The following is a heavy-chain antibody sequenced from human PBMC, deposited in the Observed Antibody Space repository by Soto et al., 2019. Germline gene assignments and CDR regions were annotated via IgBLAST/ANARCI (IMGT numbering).Heavy chain of an antibody. CDR2: IYYSGST. Sequence: SETLSLTCTVSGSSISSSSYYWGWIRQPPGKGLEWIGSIYYSGSTYYNPSLKSRVTISVDTSKNQFSLKLSSVTAADTAVYYCARHSNPRIAAAGKAYYYYGMDVWGQGTTVT. D-gene: IGHD6-13*01. CDR3: ARHSNPRIAAAGKAYYYYGMDV. CDR1: GSSISSSSYY. V-gene: IGHV4-39*01. J-gene: IGHJ6*02.